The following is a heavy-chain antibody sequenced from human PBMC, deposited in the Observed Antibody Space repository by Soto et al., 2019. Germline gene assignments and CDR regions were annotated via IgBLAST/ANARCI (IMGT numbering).Heavy chain of an antibody. CDR2: ISYDGSNK. Sequence: QVQLVESGGGVVQPGRSLRLSCAASGFTFSSYGMHWVRQAPGKGLEWVAVISYDGSNKDYADSVKGRFTISRDNSKNTLYRQMNSLRAEDTAVYYCAKDQVATILDYWGHGTMVTVSS. V-gene: IGHV3-30*18. D-gene: IGHD3-3*01. CDR1: GFTFSSYG. J-gene: IGHJ4*01. CDR3: AKDQVATILDY.